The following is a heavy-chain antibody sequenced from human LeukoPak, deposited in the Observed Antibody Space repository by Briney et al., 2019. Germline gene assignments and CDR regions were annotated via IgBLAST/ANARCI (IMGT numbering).Heavy chain of an antibody. V-gene: IGHV3-23*01. CDR2: ISGNGGNT. J-gene: IGHJ4*02. CDR1: GFTFSSYS. CDR3: CRDGYNADFDY. Sequence: HSGGSLRLSCAASGFTFSSYSMTWVRQAPGKGLEWVSAISGNGGNTYYADSVKGRFTVSRDNSKNTLYLQMNSLRAEDTAVYYCCRDGYNADFDYWGQGTLVTVSS. D-gene: IGHD5-24*01.